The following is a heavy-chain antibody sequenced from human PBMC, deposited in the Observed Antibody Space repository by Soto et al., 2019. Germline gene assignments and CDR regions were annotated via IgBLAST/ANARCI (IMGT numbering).Heavy chain of an antibody. CDR2: IYHSGST. CDR3: AREGYGGNSHFDY. Sequence: QLQLQESGSGLVKPSQTLSLTCAVSGGSISSGGSSWSWIRQPPGKGLEWIGYIYHSGSTYYNPSRKSRVTISVARSTNQFSLKMSSVTAADTAVYYCAREGYGGNSHFDYWGQGTLVTVSS. CDR1: GGSISSGGSS. D-gene: IGHD4-17*01. V-gene: IGHV4-30-2*01. J-gene: IGHJ4*02.